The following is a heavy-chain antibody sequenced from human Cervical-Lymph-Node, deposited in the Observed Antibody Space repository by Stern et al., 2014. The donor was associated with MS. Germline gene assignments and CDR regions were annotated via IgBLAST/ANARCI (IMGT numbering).Heavy chain of an antibody. Sequence: VQLVESGGGVVQPGRSLRLSCVASEFTFSIYGMYWVRQAPGKGLEWVVVVSYDESEKYYADSVKGRFTISRDNSKNTLYLQMNSLRTEDTAMYYCATAPMYFYTSGSYDFWGQGTLVTVSS. CDR3: ATAPMYFYTSGSYDF. J-gene: IGHJ1*01. D-gene: IGHD3-10*01. CDR2: VSYDESEK. CDR1: EFTFSIYG. V-gene: IGHV3-30*03.